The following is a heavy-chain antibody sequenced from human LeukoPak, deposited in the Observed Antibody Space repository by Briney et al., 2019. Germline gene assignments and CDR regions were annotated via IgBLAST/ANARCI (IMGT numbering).Heavy chain of an antibody. J-gene: IGHJ4*02. CDR1: GFTFSNAY. D-gene: IGHD6-13*01. CDR3: TTDAGYSSRWYNY. V-gene: IGHV3-15*01. Sequence: AGGSLRLSCAASGFTFSNAYMSWVRQAPGKGLEWVGRIKSKTDGGTTDYAAPVKGRFTISRDDSKNTLYLQMNSLKTEDTAVYYCTTDAGYSSRWYNYWGQGALVTVS. CDR2: IKSKTDGGTT.